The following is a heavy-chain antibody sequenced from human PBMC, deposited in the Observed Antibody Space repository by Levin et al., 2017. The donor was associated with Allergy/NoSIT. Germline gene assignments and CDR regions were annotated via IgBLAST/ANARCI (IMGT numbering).Heavy chain of an antibody. CDR3: ARDGGVTVPGDY. Sequence: ETLSLTCEASEFTVINNYMRWVRQASGKGLEWVSHIYSGGQTDYADSVKGRFTISRDNSKNTLFLQMNSLRTEDTALYYCARDGGVTVPGDYWGQGTLVTVSS. CDR1: EFTVINNY. J-gene: IGHJ4*02. V-gene: IGHV3-66*01. D-gene: IGHD6-19*01. CDR2: IYSGGQT.